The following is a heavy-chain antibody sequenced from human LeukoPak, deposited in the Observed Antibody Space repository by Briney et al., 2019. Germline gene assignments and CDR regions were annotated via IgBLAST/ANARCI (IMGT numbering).Heavy chain of an antibody. J-gene: IGHJ4*02. D-gene: IGHD3-22*01. CDR1: GFTLSSYA. V-gene: IGHV3-30-3*01. CDR3: ARMLRTYYYDSSGLDY. CDR2: ISYDGSNK. Sequence: GGSLRLSCAASGFTLSSYAMHWVRQAPGKGLEWVAVISYDGSNKYYADSVKGRFTISRDNSKNTLYLQMNSLRAEDTAVYYCARMLRTYYYDSSGLDYWGQGTLVTVSS.